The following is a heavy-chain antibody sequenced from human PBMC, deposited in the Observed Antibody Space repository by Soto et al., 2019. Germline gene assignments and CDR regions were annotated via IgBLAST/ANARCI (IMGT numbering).Heavy chain of an antibody. CDR2: ISAYNGNT. Sequence: QVQLVQSGAEVKKPGASVKVSCKASGYTFTSYGISWVRQAPGQGLEWMGWISAYNGNTKYAQKLQGRVTMTTDTSTSTAYMELRSLRSDDTAVYYCARDLCSSTSCPHYYYGMDVWGQGTTVTVSS. V-gene: IGHV1-18*01. D-gene: IGHD2-2*01. CDR1: GYTFTSYG. CDR3: ARDLCSSTSCPHYYYGMDV. J-gene: IGHJ6*02.